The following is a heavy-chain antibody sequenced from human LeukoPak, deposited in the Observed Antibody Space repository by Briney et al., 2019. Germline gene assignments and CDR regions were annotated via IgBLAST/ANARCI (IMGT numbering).Heavy chain of an antibody. D-gene: IGHD3-22*01. CDR1: GGTLSSYV. V-gene: IGHV1-69*05. J-gene: IGHJ6*03. CDR2: IIPILGTA. Sequence: SVKVSCKASGGTLSSYVISWVLQAPGHRLEWMGSIIPILGTANYAQKLQGRLTITTDEPTRTHYMELSSLRSEDTSVYYCARGPPGDYYYDRSGYSKFVYYYYMDVWGKGTTVTVSS. CDR3: ARGPPGDYYYDRSGYSKFVYYYYMDV.